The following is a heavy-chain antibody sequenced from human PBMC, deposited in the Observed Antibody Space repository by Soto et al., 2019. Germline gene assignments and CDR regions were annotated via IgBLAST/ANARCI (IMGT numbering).Heavy chain of an antibody. Sequence: SETLSLTCTVSGGSISSYYWSWIRQPPGKGLEWIGYIYYSGSTNYNPSLKSRVTISVDTSKNQFSLKLSSVTAADTAVYYCARHIDPPYYFDYWGQGTLVTVSS. CDR3: ARHIDPPYYFDY. CDR1: GGSISSYY. CDR2: IYYSGST. J-gene: IGHJ4*02. V-gene: IGHV4-59*08.